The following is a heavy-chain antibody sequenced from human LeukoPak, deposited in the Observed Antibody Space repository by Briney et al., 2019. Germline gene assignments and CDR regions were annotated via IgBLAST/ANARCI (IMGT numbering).Heavy chain of an antibody. CDR1: GFSFSTQR. D-gene: IGHD6-13*01. J-gene: IGHJ4*02. CDR3: AKIPTITSRPTIGAVGPLDY. Sequence: PGGSLRLSCAASGFSFSTQRMHWVRQAPGKGLVWVSYINIDERITGYADSVKGRFTISRDNAKNTLYLQMNTLRAEDTAIYYCAKIPTITSRPTIGAVGPLDYWGQGTLVTVSS. V-gene: IGHV3-74*01. CDR2: INIDERIT.